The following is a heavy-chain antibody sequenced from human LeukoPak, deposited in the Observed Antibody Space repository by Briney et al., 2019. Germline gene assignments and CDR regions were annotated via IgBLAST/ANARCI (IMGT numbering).Heavy chain of an antibody. Sequence: SETLSLTCTVSGGSISSYYWSWIRQPPGKGLEWIGYIYYSGSTNYNPSLKSRVTISVDTSKNQFSLKLSSVTAADTAVYYCAFGDYYYYYGTDVWGQGTTVTVSS. CDR1: GGSISSYY. CDR2: IYYSGST. V-gene: IGHV4-59*01. D-gene: IGHD4-17*01. J-gene: IGHJ6*02. CDR3: AFGDYYYYYGTDV.